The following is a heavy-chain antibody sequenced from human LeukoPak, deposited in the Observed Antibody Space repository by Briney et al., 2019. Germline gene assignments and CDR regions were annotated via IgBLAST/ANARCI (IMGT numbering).Heavy chain of an antibody. CDR2: IYHSGST. D-gene: IGHD6-13*01. V-gene: IGHV4-38-2*02. CDR1: GYSISSGYY. J-gene: IGHJ4*02. CDR3: ARQGYSSRRGFDY. Sequence: PSETLSLTCTVSGYSISSGYYWGWIRQPPGKGLEWIGSIYHSGSTYYNPSLKSRVTISVDTSKNQFSLKLSSVTAADTAVYYCARQGYSSRRGFDYWGQGTLVTISS.